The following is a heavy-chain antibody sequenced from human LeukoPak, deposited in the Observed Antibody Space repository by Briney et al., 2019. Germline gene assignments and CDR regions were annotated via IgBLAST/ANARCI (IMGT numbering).Heavy chain of an antibody. CDR1: GFTFSSYD. CDR3: ARGNILTGYDC. J-gene: IGHJ4*02. CDR2: IGIAGDT. V-gene: IGHV3-13*04. D-gene: IGHD3-9*01. Sequence: QPGGSVRLSCVASGFTFSSYDMHWVRQATGKGLEWVSAIGIAGDTYYSGSVKGRFTISRENAKNFLYLQMNSLRAGDTAVYYCARGNILTGYDCWGQGTLVTVSS.